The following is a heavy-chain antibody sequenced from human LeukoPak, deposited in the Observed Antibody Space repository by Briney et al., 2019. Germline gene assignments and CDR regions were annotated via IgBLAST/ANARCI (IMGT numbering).Heavy chain of an antibody. CDR2: ISGSGGST. CDR3: ARGKWVTMIVVVSAPSIDY. J-gene: IGHJ4*02. D-gene: IGHD3-22*01. CDR1: GFTFSSYA. Sequence: PGESLRLSLAASGFTFSSYAMSWVRQAPGKGLEWVSAISGSGGSTYYADSVKGRFTISRDNAKNTLYLQMNSLRAKDTAVYYCARGKWVTMIVVVSAPSIDYWGQGTLVTVSS. V-gene: IGHV3-23*01.